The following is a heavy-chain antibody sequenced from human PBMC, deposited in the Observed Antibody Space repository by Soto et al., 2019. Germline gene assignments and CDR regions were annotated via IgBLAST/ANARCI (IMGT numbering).Heavy chain of an antibody. CDR2: ISAYNGNT. J-gene: IGHJ4*02. Sequence: ASVKVSCKASGYTFTSYGISWVRQAPGQGLEWMGWISAYNGNTNYAQKLQGRVTMTTDTSTSTAYMELRSLRSDDTAVYYCARTQFIAAAGTTFDYWGQGTLVTVSS. CDR1: GYTFTSYG. CDR3: ARTQFIAAAGTTFDY. V-gene: IGHV1-18*01. D-gene: IGHD6-13*01.